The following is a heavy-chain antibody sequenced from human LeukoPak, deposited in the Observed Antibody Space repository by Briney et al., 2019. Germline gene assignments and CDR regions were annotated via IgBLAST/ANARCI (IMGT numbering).Heavy chain of an antibody. V-gene: IGHV4-34*01. CDR1: GGSFSGYY. Sequence: SETLSLTCAVYGGSFSGYYWSWIRQPPGKGLEWIGEINHSGSTNYNPSLKSRVTISVDTSKNQFSLKLSSVTAADTAVYYCARGPGLTLRYFDWPPRDAFDIWGQGTMVTVSS. D-gene: IGHD3-9*01. CDR3: ARGPGLTLRYFDWPPRDAFDI. J-gene: IGHJ3*02. CDR2: INHSGST.